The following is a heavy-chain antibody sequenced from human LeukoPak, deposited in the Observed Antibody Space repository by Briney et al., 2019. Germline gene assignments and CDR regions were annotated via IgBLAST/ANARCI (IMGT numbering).Heavy chain of an antibody. CDR2: ISYDGSNK. V-gene: IGHV3-30*18. CDR3: AKDHTWLKSAVTTYYFDY. D-gene: IGHD4-17*01. CDR1: GFTFSNSE. Sequence: PGGSLRLSCAASGFTFSNSEMNWVRQAPGKGLEWVAVISYDGSNKYYADSVKGRFTISRDNSKNTLYLQMNSLRAEDTAVYYCAKDHTWLKSAVTTYYFDYWGQGTLVTVSS. J-gene: IGHJ4*02.